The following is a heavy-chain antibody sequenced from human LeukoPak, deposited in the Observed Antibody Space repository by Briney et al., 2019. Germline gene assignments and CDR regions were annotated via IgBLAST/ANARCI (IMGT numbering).Heavy chain of an antibody. V-gene: IGHV5-51*01. Sequence: GEALKISWCGSGYSFTSYWIGWGRQMPGRGLEWMVIIYPGDSDTRYSPSFQGQVTISADKSISTAYLQWSSLKASDTAMYYCARQFRDSSGYYSYYFDHWGQGTLLTVSS. CDR1: GYSFTSYW. D-gene: IGHD3-22*01. CDR3: ARQFRDSSGYYSYYFDH. CDR2: IYPGDSDT. J-gene: IGHJ4*02.